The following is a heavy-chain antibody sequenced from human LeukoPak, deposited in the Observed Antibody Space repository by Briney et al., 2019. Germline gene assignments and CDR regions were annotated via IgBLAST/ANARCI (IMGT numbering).Heavy chain of an antibody. CDR3: ARAYSGYGLGGAKGY. V-gene: IGHV1-2*02. D-gene: IGHD5-12*01. J-gene: IGHJ4*02. CDR2: INPNSGGT. Sequence: ASVKVSCKASGYTFTGYYMHWVRRAPGQGLEWMGWINPNSGGTNYAQKFQGRVTMTRDTSISTAYMELSRLRSDDTAVYYCARAYSGYGLGGAKGYRGQGTLVTVSS. CDR1: GYTFTGYY.